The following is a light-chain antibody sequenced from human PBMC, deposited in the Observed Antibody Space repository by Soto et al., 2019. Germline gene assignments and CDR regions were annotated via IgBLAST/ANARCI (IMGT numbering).Light chain of an antibody. J-gene: IGKJ4*01. CDR2: KAS. Sequence: DIQMTQSPSTLSASVGDRVTITCRASQSISSWLAWYQQKPGKAPKLLIYKASSLESGVPSRFSGSGSGTEFTLTISSLQPDDFASYYCEQYNSYSLTFGGGTKVEI. V-gene: IGKV1-5*03. CDR3: EQYNSYSLT. CDR1: QSISSW.